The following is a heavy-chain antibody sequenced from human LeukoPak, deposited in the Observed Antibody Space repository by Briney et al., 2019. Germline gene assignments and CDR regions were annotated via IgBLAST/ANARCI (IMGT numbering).Heavy chain of an antibody. D-gene: IGHD3-3*01. CDR2: ISGSGSST. J-gene: IGHJ4*02. V-gene: IGHV3-23*01. Sequence: GGSLRLSCAASGFTFSSYAMSWVRQAPGKGLEWVSAISGSGSSTYYADSVKGRFTISRDNSKNPLYLQMNSLRAEDTAVYYCAKVDDFWSGYYTYFDYWGQGTLVTVSS. CDR1: GFTFSSYA. CDR3: AKVDDFWSGYYTYFDY.